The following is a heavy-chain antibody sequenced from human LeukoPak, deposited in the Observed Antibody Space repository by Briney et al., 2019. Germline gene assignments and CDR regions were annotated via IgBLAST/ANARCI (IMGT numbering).Heavy chain of an antibody. CDR3: AKGGGKGYYYFDY. Sequence: GGSLRLSCAASGFTFSSFAMHWVRQAPGKGLEWVSVIWYGGSNKYYADSVKGRFTISRDNSKNTLYLQMNSLRAEDTAVYYCAKGGGKGYYYFDYWGQGILVTVSS. D-gene: IGHD2-15*01. V-gene: IGHV3-30*02. CDR2: IWYGGSNK. CDR1: GFTFSSFA. J-gene: IGHJ4*02.